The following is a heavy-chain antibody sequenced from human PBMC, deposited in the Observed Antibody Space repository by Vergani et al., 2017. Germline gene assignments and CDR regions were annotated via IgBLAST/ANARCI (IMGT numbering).Heavy chain of an antibody. J-gene: IGHJ4*02. V-gene: IGHV3-7*01. CDR1: GITFWKFG. CDR2: IKGDGSAK. Sequence: EVDLVVSGGGLAQPGGSLRLSCEASGITFWKFGMHWLRQAPGKGLEWVAAIKGDGSAKQYVESVKGRFTISRDNAKSSLYLQMNSLRVADTAVYYCARGHPVGSYWGQGTLVTVSS. CDR3: ARGHPVGSY. D-gene: IGHD1-26*01.